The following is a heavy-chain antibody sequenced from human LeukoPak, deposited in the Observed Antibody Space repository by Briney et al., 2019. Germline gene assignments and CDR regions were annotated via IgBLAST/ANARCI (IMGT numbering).Heavy chain of an antibody. V-gene: IGHV4-31*03. CDR2: IYYSGST. Sequence: SPSETLSLTCTVSGGSISSGGYYWSWIRQHPGKGLEWIGYIYYSGSTYYNPSLKSRVTISVDTSKNQFSLKLSSVTAADTAVYYCARVRSDGMDVWGQGTTVTVSS. J-gene: IGHJ6*02. CDR1: GGSISSGGYY. CDR3: ARVRSDGMDV.